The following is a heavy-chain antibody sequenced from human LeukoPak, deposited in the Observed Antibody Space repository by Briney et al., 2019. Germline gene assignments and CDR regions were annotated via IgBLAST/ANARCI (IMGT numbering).Heavy chain of an antibody. V-gene: IGHV3-7*01. D-gene: IGHD3-16*01. Sequence: GGSLRLSCAASGFTFSSYWMNWARQAPGKGLEWVASINHNGNVNYYVDSVKGRFTISRDNSKNTLYLQTSSLTVEDTAVYYCARGQGSAYKDWFDLWGQGTLVTVSS. CDR3: ARGQGSAYKDWFDL. CDR2: INHNGNVN. J-gene: IGHJ5*02. CDR1: GFTFSSYW.